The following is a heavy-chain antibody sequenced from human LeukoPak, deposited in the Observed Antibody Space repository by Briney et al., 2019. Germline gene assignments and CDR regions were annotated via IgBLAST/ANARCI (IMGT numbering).Heavy chain of an antibody. CDR3: ARALVPYHDILTGYYKHPIDAFDI. D-gene: IGHD3-9*01. Sequence: TSETLSLTCTVSGGSISSYYWSWIRQPAGKGLEWIGRIYTSVSTNYNPSLKSRVTLSVDTSKNQFSLKLSSVTAADTAVYYCARALVPYHDILTGYYKHPIDAFDIWGQGTKVTVSS. J-gene: IGHJ3*02. CDR1: GGSISSYY. CDR2: IYTSVST. V-gene: IGHV4-4*07.